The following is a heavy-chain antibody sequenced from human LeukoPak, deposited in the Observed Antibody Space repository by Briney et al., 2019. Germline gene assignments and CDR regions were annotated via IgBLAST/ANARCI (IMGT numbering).Heavy chain of an antibody. D-gene: IGHD1-26*01. J-gene: IGHJ4*02. CDR1: GYTFTSYY. V-gene: IGHV1-46*01. Sequence: ASVKVSCKGSGYTFTSYYMHWVRLAPAPGLEWMGIINPSDDSTSYAQKFQGRVTMTRDTSTSTVYMELSSLRSEDTAVYYCARDRIVGAGFDYWGQGTLVTVSS. CDR2: INPSDDST. CDR3: ARDRIVGAGFDY.